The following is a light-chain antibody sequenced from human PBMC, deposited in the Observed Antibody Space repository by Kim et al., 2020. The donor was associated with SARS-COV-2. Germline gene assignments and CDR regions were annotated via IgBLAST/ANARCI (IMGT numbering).Light chain of an antibody. CDR3: QQYDNYLWT. J-gene: IGKJ1*01. CDR1: QSISNW. V-gene: IGKV1-5*03. Sequence: DIQMTQSPSTLSASVGDRVTITCRASQSISNWLAWYQQKPGKAPKLLIYKASSLESGVPSRFSGSGSGTEFTLTISSLQPDDFATYYCQQYDNYLWTFGQGTKVDIK. CDR2: KAS.